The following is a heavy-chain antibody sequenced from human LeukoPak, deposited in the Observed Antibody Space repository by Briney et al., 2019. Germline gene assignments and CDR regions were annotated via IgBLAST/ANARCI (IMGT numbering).Heavy chain of an antibody. D-gene: IGHD3-10*01. Sequence: SETLSLICTVSGGSISGYYWSWIRQPPGKGLEWIGYIYYRVTSDYNPSLKSRVTMSVDMSTRQISLKLSSVTAADTAVYYCARAVGGDGSGSLWGPGTLVTVSS. J-gene: IGHJ4*02. CDR2: IYYRVTS. V-gene: IGHV4-59*01. CDR1: GGSISGYY. CDR3: ARAVGGDGSGSL.